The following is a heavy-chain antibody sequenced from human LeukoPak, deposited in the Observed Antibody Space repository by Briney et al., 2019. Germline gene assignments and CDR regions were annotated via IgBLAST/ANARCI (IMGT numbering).Heavy chain of an antibody. CDR3: ASGPGGGNSWYDY. D-gene: IGHD6-13*01. CDR2: IWYDGSDK. CDR1: GFTFSGYG. Sequence: GGSLRLSCAASGFTFSGYGMHGVRQAPGKGLEGVAVIWYDGSDKYYADSVKGRFTISRDNSKNTLYLEMNSLRAEDTAVYYCASGPGGGNSWYDYWGQGTLVAVSS. V-gene: IGHV3-33*01. J-gene: IGHJ4*02.